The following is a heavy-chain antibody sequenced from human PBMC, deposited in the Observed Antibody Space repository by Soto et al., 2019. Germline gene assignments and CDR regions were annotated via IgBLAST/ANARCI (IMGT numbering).Heavy chain of an antibody. D-gene: IGHD3-9*01. CDR2: IYYSGST. CDR3: ARGLRHYDIFACFYGMDV. V-gene: IGHV4-59*01. CDR1: GGSISSYY. Sequence: SETLSLTCTVSGGSISSYYWSWIRQPPGKGLEWIGYIYYSGSTNYNPSLKSRVTISVDTSKNQFSLKLSSVTAADTAVYYCARGLRHYDIFACFYGMDVWGQVTTVTVSS. J-gene: IGHJ6*02.